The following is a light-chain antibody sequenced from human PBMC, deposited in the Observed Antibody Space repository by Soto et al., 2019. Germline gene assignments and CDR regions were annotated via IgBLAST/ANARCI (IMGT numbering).Light chain of an antibody. V-gene: IGKV2-30*01. CDR2: NIS. CDR1: QGLVYDDGNTY. Sequence: DVVLTQSPLSLPVTLGQPASISCRSSQGLVYDDGNTYLNWIHQRPGQSPRGLIYNISNRDSGVPDRFSGSGSGTDFTLKISRVEAEDVGIYYCMQNTHWPRSFGQGTKVDIK. CDR3: MQNTHWPRS. J-gene: IGKJ1*01.